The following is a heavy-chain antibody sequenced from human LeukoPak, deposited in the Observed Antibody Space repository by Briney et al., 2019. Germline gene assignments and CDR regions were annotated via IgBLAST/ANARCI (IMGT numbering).Heavy chain of an antibody. CDR2: ISYDGSNK. D-gene: IGHD6-6*01. J-gene: IGHJ4*02. Sequence: GGSLRLSCAASGFTFSSYAMHWVRQAPGKGLEWVAVISYDGSNKYYADSVKGRFTISRDNSKNTLYLQMNSLRAEDTAVYYCARGVKIAARGPSDYWGQGTLVTVSS. V-gene: IGHV3-30-3*01. CDR3: ARGVKIAARGPSDY. CDR1: GFTFSSYA.